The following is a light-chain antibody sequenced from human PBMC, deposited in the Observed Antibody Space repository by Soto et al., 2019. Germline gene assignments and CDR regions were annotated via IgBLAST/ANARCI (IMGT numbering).Light chain of an antibody. V-gene: IGLV2-14*01. CDR2: DVS. J-gene: IGLJ1*01. Sequence: QSALTQPASVSGSPVQSITISCTGTSSDVGGSDFVSWHQQHPGKAPKLMIYDVSKWPSGVSNRFSGSKSGNTASLTISGLQAEDEADYYCSSYTSSRSYVFGTGTKVTVL. CDR1: SSDVGGSDF. CDR3: SSYTSSRSYV.